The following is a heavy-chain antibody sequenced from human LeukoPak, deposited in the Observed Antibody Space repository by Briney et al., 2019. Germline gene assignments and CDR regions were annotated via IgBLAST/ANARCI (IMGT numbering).Heavy chain of an antibody. CDR3: ATRHSSRHIEVDY. Sequence: GGSLRLSCAASGFTFSSYGMHWVRQAPGKGLEWVAFIRYDGSNKYYADSVKGRFTISRDNSKNTLYLQMNSLRAEDTAVYYCATRHSSRHIEVDYWGQGTLVTVS. J-gene: IGHJ4*02. CDR2: IRYDGSNK. V-gene: IGHV3-30*02. D-gene: IGHD5-18*01. CDR1: GFTFSSYG.